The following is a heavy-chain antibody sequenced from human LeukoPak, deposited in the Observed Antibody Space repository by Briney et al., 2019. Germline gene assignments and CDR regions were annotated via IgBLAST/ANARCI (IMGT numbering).Heavy chain of an antibody. V-gene: IGHV3-23*01. Sequence: GGSLRLSCAASGVTFSSYAMSWVRQAPGKGLEWVSGIRDGGGSTYYADSVKGRFTISRDNSKNTLYLQMNSLRAEDTAIYYCAKDLRGYSGYGYFDYWGQGTLVTVSS. J-gene: IGHJ4*02. CDR3: AKDLRGYSGYGYFDY. CDR1: GVTFSSYA. CDR2: IRDGGGST. D-gene: IGHD5-12*01.